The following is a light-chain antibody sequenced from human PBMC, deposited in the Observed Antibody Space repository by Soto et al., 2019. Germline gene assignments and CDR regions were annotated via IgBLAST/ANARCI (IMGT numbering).Light chain of an antibody. CDR1: SSDVGAYNY. CDR2: EVS. Sequence: QSALTQPASVSGSPGQSITISCTGTSSDVGAYNYVSWYQQHPGKDPKLMIFEVSDRPSGVSNRFSSSKSGNTASLTISGLQAEDEADYYCSSYTSSNTLVFGGGTKLTVL. CDR3: SSYTSSNTLV. J-gene: IGLJ2*01. V-gene: IGLV2-14*01.